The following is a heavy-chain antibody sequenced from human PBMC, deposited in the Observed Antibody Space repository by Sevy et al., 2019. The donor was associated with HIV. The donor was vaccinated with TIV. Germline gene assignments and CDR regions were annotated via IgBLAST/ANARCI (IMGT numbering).Heavy chain of an antibody. D-gene: IGHD3-10*01. CDR1: GYTFTGYY. CDR2: IIPSSGGT. J-gene: IGHJ4*02. CDR3: TRSVYGSGTYLNDH. Sequence: ASVKVSCKASGYTFTGYYIHWVRQAPGQGLEWMGWIIPSSGGTNYGQKFLGRVTMTRDTSISTAYLELHRLTSDGTAVYYCTRSVYGSGTYLNDHWGQGTLVTVSS. V-gene: IGHV1-2*02.